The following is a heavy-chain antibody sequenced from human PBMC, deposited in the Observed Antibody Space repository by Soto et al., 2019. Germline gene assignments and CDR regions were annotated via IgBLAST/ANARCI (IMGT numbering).Heavy chain of an antibody. Sequence: ASVKVSCKASGSTFTSYGISWVRQAPGQGLEWMGWISAYNGNTNYAQRLQGRVTMTTDTSTSTAYMELRSLRSDDTAVYYCARDRDDILTGYYKGVDWFDPWGQGTLVTVSS. D-gene: IGHD3-9*01. J-gene: IGHJ5*02. CDR3: ARDRDDILTGYYKGVDWFDP. V-gene: IGHV1-18*04. CDR2: ISAYNGNT. CDR1: GSTFTSYG.